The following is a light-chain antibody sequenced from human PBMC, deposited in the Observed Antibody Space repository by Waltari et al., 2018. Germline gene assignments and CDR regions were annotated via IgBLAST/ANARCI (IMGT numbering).Light chain of an antibody. Sequence: DIQMTQSPSSLSASVGDGVTITCRASQSISGYLNLYQQKPGKAPKVLIYATSSLQSGVPSRFSGSGSGTDFTLTISSLQPEDFATYYCQQSYRTPPLTFGGGTKAEIK. CDR2: ATS. CDR3: QQSYRTPPLT. J-gene: IGKJ4*01. CDR1: QSISGY. V-gene: IGKV1-39*01.